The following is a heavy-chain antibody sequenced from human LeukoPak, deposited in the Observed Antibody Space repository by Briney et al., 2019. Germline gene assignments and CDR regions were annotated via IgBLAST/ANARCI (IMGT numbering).Heavy chain of an antibody. Sequence: SETLSLTCAVYGGSFSGYYWSWIRQPPGKGLEWIGEINHSGSTNYNPSLKSRVTISVDTSKNQFSLKLSSVTAADTAVYYCARGTYYDILTGYYFSSRPLDPWGQGTLVTVSS. D-gene: IGHD3-9*01. J-gene: IGHJ5*02. CDR2: INHSGST. CDR3: ARGTYYDILTGYYFSSRPLDP. CDR1: GGSFSGYY. V-gene: IGHV4-34*01.